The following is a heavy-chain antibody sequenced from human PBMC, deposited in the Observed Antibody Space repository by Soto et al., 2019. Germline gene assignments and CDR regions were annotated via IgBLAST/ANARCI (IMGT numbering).Heavy chain of an antibody. CDR3: ARILLGAGLPPYYYCGRDV. CDR1: GFSLSNARMG. Sequence: SGPTLVNPTETLTLTCTVSGFSLSNARMGVSWIRQPPGKALEWLAHIFSNDEKSYSTSLKSRLTISKDTSKSQVVLTMTNMDPVDTAKFFCARILLGAGLPPYYYCGRDVGGKGPRVTVP. D-gene: IGHD3-10*01. J-gene: IGHJ6*04. V-gene: IGHV2-26*01. CDR2: IFSNDEK.